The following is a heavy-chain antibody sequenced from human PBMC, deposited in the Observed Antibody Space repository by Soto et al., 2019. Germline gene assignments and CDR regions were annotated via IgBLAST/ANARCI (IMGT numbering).Heavy chain of an antibody. CDR3: VRRGAGQQHFDY. J-gene: IGHJ4*02. Sequence: PSETLSLTCAVYGGSFSGYYWSWIRQPPGKGLEWIGEINHSGSTNYNPSLKSRVTISVDTSKNQFSLKLSSVTAADTAVYYCVRRGAGQQHFDYWGQGTPVTVS. CDR1: GGSFSGYY. V-gene: IGHV4-34*01. D-gene: IGHD6-13*01. CDR2: INHSGST.